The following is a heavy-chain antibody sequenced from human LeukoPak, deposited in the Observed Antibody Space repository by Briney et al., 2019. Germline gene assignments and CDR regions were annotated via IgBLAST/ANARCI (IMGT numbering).Heavy chain of an antibody. J-gene: IGHJ4*02. Sequence: SETLSLICNVSVVSLSNYYWSWVRQSPGKGLEWVGYISYSGSTNYNPSLKSGLSISVDTSKNHSSRKLTALTPADTAVYYCARRRYLTSGSFDYWGQGTLVSVSS. CDR1: VVSLSNYY. CDR3: ARRRYLTSGSFDY. D-gene: IGHD3-10*01. V-gene: IGHV4-59*01. CDR2: ISYSGST.